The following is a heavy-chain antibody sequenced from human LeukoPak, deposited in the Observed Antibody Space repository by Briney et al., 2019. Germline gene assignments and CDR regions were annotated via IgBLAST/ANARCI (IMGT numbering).Heavy chain of an antibody. V-gene: IGHV1-69*06. CDR2: IIPIFGTA. D-gene: IGHD3-22*01. J-gene: IGHJ4*02. CDR1: GGTFSSYA. Sequence: GASVKVSCKASGGTFSSYAISWVRQAPGQGLEWMGGIIPIFGTANYAQKFQGRVTMTEDTSTDTAYMELSSLRSEDTAVYYCATARGYYYDSSGYYLGDYWGQGTLVTVSS. CDR3: ATARGYYYDSSGYYLGDY.